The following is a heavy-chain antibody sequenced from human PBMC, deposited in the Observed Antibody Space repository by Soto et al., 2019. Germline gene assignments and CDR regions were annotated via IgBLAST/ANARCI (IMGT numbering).Heavy chain of an antibody. D-gene: IGHD5-12*01. Sequence: GGSLRLSCAASGFTFSSYAMHWVRQAPGKGLEYVSAISSNGGSTYYANSVKGRFTISRDNSKNTLYLQMGSLGAEDMAVYYCARDGSSGYELRFDYWGQGTLVTVSS. V-gene: IGHV3-64*01. CDR1: GFTFSSYA. J-gene: IGHJ4*02. CDR3: ARDGSSGYELRFDY. CDR2: ISSNGGST.